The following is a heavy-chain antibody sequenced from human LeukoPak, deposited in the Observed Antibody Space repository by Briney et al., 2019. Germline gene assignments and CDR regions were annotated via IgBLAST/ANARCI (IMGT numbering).Heavy chain of an antibody. V-gene: IGHV1-46*01. CDR1: GFTFTNYY. CDR3: ARKESGGYFDF. CDR2: ISPTGSST. D-gene: IGHD2-8*02. J-gene: IGHJ4*02. Sequence: ASVRDSCKASGFTFTNYYMHWVRQAPGQGLEWMGFISPTGSSTNYAQKFRGRVTMTRDTSTTTVYMELSSLRSEDTAVYYCARKESGGYFDFGAGGPLVTVSS.